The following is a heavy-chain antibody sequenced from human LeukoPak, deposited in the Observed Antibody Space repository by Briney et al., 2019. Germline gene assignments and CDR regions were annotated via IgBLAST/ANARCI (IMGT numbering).Heavy chain of an antibody. CDR3: ARRDLFCWYFDL. CDR1: GGSISSHY. Sequence: SETLSLTCTVSGGSISSHYWSWIRQPPGKGLEWIGYIYYSGSTNYNPSLKSRVTISVDTSKNQFSLKLSSVTAADTAVYYCARRDLFCWYFDLWGRGTLVTVSS. D-gene: IGHD2-21*01. J-gene: IGHJ2*01. CDR2: IYYSGST. V-gene: IGHV4-59*08.